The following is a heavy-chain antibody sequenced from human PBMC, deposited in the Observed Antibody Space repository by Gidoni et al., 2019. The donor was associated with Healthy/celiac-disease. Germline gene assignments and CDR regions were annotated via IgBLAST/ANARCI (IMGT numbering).Heavy chain of an antibody. CDR3: ARDFIAALTYYYYGMDV. Sequence: QVQLVESGGGVVQPGRSLRLSCAASGFTFSSYGMHWVRQAPGKGLEWVAVIWYDGSNKYYADSVKGRFTISRDNSKNTLYLQMNSLRAEDTAVYYCARDFIAALTYYYYGMDVWGQGTTVTVSS. V-gene: IGHV3-33*01. J-gene: IGHJ6*02. CDR2: IWYDGSNK. D-gene: IGHD6-6*01. CDR1: GFTFSSYG.